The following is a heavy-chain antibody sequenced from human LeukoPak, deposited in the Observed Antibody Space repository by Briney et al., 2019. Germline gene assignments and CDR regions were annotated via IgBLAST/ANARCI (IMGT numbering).Heavy chain of an antibody. CDR1: GGSFSGYY. Sequence: NPFETLSLTCAVYGGSFSGYYWSWIRQPPGKGLEWIGEINHSGSTNYNPSLKSRVTISVDTSKNQFSLKLSSVTAADTAVYYCARGGYYGSGSYSNWGQGTLVTVSS. CDR3: ARGGYYGSGSYSN. V-gene: IGHV4-34*01. D-gene: IGHD3-10*01. CDR2: INHSGST. J-gene: IGHJ4*02.